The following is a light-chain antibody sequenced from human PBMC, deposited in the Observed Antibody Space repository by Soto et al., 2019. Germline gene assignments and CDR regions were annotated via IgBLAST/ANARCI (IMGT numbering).Light chain of an antibody. J-gene: IGKJ5*01. CDR1: QSVSSN. CDR3: KRGDT. V-gene: IGKV3-11*01. Sequence: EIVLTQSPATLSLSPGERATLSCRASQSVSSNLAWYQQKPGQAPRLLIYDASNRATGIPARFSGSGSGTDISLTIRRLEADDFEVYYSKRGDTFGQGTRLEIK. CDR2: DAS.